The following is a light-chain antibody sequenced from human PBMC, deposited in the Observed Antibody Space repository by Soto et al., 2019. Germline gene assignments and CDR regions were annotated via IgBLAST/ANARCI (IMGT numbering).Light chain of an antibody. Sequence: QSVLTQPPSVSGAPGQRVTISCTGTSSDVGDYKYVSWYQQHPGKAPKLIIYEVSNRPSGISNRFSGSKSGNTASLTISGLQAEDEADYYCNSCTDTTSLIFGGGTKVTVL. V-gene: IGLV2-14*01. CDR1: SSDVGDYKY. J-gene: IGLJ2*01. CDR2: EVS. CDR3: NSCTDTTSLI.